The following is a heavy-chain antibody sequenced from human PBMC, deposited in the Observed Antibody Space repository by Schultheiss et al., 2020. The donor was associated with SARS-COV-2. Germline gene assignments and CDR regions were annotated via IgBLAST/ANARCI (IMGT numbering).Heavy chain of an antibody. Sequence: GGSLRLSCAASGFTFSSYDMHWVRQATGKGLEWVSAIGTAGDTYYPGSVKGRFTISRDNVKNTVYLQMNSLRAEDTAVYYCARDRMGFGDPDAFDIWGQGTMVTVSS. CDR1: GFTFSSYD. CDR2: IGTAGDT. D-gene: IGHD3-10*01. J-gene: IGHJ3*02. CDR3: ARDRMGFGDPDAFDI. V-gene: IGHV3-13*01.